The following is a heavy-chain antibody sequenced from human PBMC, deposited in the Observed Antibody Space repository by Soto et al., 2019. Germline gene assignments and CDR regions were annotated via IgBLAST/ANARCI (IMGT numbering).Heavy chain of an antibody. Sequence: PSETLSLTCAVYGGSFSGYYWSWIRQPPGKGLEWIGEINHSGSTNYNPSLKSRVTISVDTSKNQFSLKLSSVTAADTAVYYCARGPRPYCTNGVCYSYQYWGQGTLVTVSS. J-gene: IGHJ4*02. CDR2: INHSGST. V-gene: IGHV4-34*01. D-gene: IGHD2-8*01. CDR3: ARGPRPYCTNGVCYSYQY. CDR1: GGSFSGYY.